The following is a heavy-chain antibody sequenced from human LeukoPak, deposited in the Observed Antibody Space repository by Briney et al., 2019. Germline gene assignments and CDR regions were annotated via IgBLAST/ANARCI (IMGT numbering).Heavy chain of an antibody. Sequence: SETLSLTCNVSGGSIKSRSHYWGWIRQPPGKRLEWIGGIDYSGTTYNTPSLNSRVTVSIDMSKSQFSLKLTSVTAADTAVHYWARLTGMGHVWARGTLVLVSS. CDR1: GGSIKSRSHY. J-gene: IGHJ1*01. CDR3: ARLTGMGHV. V-gene: IGHV4-39*01. CDR2: IDYSGTT. D-gene: IGHD1-1*01.